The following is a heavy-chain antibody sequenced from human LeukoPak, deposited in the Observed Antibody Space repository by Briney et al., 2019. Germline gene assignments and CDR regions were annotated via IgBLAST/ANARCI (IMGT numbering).Heavy chain of an antibody. CDR1: GYTFTSYG. CDR2: SSAYNGNT. D-gene: IGHD6-13*01. V-gene: IGHV1-18*01. J-gene: IGHJ4*02. Sequence: ASVKVSCKASGYTFTSYGISWVRQATGQGLEWMGWSSAYNGNTNYAQKLQGRVTMTTDTTTSTAYMELRSLRSDDTAVYYCARAPRYSSSWYGGDYWGQGTLATVSS. CDR3: ARAPRYSSSWYGGDY.